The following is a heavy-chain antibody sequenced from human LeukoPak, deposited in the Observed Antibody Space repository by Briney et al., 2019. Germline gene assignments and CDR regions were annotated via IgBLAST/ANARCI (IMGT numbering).Heavy chain of an antibody. Sequence: PGGSLRLSCAASGFTFSNYWIHWVRQAPGKGLEWIGEINHSGSTNYNPSLKSRVTISVDTSKNQFSLKLSSVTAADTAVYYCARGLGGYCSSTSCYWGLDPWGQGTLVTVSS. CDR1: GFTFSNYW. V-gene: IGHV4-34*01. J-gene: IGHJ5*02. CDR3: ARGLGGYCSSTSCYWGLDP. CDR2: INHSGST. D-gene: IGHD2-2*01.